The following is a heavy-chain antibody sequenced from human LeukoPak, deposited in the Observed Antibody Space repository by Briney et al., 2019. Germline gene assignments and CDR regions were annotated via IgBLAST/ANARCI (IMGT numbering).Heavy chain of an antibody. J-gene: IGHJ4*02. CDR2: ISSSSSTI. CDR1: GFTFSSYS. D-gene: IGHD1-14*01. Sequence: GGSLRLSCAASGFTFSSYSMNWVRQAPGKGLEWVSYISSSSSTIYYADSVKGRFTISRDNAKNSLYLQMNSLRAEDTAVYYCARGPEPTSSPTINDYWGQGTLVTVSS. CDR3: ARGPEPTSSPTINDY. V-gene: IGHV3-48*04.